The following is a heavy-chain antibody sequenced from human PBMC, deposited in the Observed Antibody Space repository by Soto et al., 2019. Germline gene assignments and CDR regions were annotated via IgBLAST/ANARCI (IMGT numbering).Heavy chain of an antibody. CDR3: ERESPGQTGFDL. J-gene: IGHJ2*01. Sequence: QVQLQESGPGLVKPSQTLSLTCIVSGGSISRVGYYWSWIRQHPGTGLEWIAYIHYTGSTYYNPSRKSRITISVDTSQNQVSLKVNSVTAADTAVYDCERESPGQTGFDLWGRGTLVTVSS. D-gene: IGHD3-9*01. V-gene: IGHV4-31*03. CDR2: IHYTGST. CDR1: GGSISRVGYY.